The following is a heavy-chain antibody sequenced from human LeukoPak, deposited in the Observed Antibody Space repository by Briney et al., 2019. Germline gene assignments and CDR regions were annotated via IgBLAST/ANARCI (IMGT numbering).Heavy chain of an antibody. Sequence: GGSLRLSCAASGFTVSSNYMSWVRQAPGKGLEWVSVIYSGGSTYYADSVKGRFTISRDNSKNTLYLQMNSLRAEDTAVYYCARTPPHNRNPAYYFDYWGQGTLVTVSS. V-gene: IGHV3-66*02. D-gene: IGHD1-14*01. CDR2: IYSGGST. J-gene: IGHJ4*02. CDR1: GFTVSSNY. CDR3: ARTPPHNRNPAYYFDY.